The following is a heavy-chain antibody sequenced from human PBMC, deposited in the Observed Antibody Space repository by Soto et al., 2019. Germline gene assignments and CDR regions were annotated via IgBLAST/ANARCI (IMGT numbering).Heavy chain of an antibody. CDR3: AKDDRYCSGTSCDYYYYYYMDV. J-gene: IGHJ6*03. CDR1: GFTFNSYA. CDR2: MSHDGSNK. Sequence: GGSLRLSWAASGFTFNSYAMHWVRQAPGKGLEWVAVMSHDGSNKYFADSVKGRFTISRDNSKNTLYLQMNSLRAEDTAVYYCAKDDRYCSGTSCDYYYYYYMDVWGKGTTVTVSS. D-gene: IGHD2-2*01. V-gene: IGHV3-30*18.